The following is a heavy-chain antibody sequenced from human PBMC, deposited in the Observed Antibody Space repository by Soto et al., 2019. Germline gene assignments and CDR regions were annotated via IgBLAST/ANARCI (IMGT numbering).Heavy chain of an antibody. Sequence: ASVKVSCKASGYTFTSYAMHWVRQAPGQRLEWMGWINAGNGNTKYSQKFQGRVTITRDTSASTAYMELSSLRSEDTAVYYCARDQAPLTMVRGVTSTFSGGYWGQGTLVTVSS. CDR3: ARDQAPLTMVRGVTSTFSGGY. CDR1: GYTFTSYA. D-gene: IGHD3-10*01. CDR2: INAGNGNT. J-gene: IGHJ4*02. V-gene: IGHV1-3*01.